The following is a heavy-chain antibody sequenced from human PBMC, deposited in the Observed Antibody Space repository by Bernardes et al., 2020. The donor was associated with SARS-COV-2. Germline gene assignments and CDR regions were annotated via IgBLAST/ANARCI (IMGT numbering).Heavy chain of an antibody. CDR1: GFTFSNAW. CDR3: TTEPPCTNGVCSLYYYYGMDV. J-gene: IGHJ6*02. D-gene: IGHD2-8*01. V-gene: IGHV3-15*01. Sequence: GGSLRLSCAASGFTFSNAWMSWVRQAPGKGLEWVGRIKSKTDGGTTDYAAPVKGRFTISRDDSKNTLYLQMNSLKTEDTAVYYCTTEPPCTNGVCSLYYYYGMDVWGQGTTVTVSS. CDR2: IKSKTDGGTT.